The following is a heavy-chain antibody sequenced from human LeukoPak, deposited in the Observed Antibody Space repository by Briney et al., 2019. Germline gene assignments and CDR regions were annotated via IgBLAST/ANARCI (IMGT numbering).Heavy chain of an antibody. D-gene: IGHD3-3*01. CDR3: AKDSTVSGSYYGMDI. CDR1: GFAFNNYV. CDR2: ISGSGVTT. J-gene: IGHJ6*02. V-gene: IGHV3-23*01. Sequence: GGSLRLSCAASGFAFNNYVMTWVRQAPGKGLEWVSSISGSGVTTYYTDSVKGRFTISRDNSKSTLYLQMNSLRAEDTAVYYCAKDSTVSGSYYGMDIWGQGTTVTASS.